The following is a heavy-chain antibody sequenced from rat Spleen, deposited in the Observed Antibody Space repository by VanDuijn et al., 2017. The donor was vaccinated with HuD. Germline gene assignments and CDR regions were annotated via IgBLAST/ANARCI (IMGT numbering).Heavy chain of an antibody. CDR2: ISPSGATT. V-gene: IGHV5-19*01. CDR1: GFTLSDYV. Sequence: EVQLVESGGGLVQPGRSLKLSCAASGFTLSDYVMHWIRQAPTKGLEWVTSISPSGATTNYQDSVKGRLPISRDNARGTLYLQMDSLRSEDTATYYCARVGTRVSRFAYWGQGTLVTVSS. D-gene: IGHD1-4*01. CDR3: ARVGTRVSRFAY. J-gene: IGHJ3*01.